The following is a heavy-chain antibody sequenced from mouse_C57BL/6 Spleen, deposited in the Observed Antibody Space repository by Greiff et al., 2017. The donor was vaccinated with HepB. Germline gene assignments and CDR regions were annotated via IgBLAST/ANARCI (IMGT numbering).Heavy chain of an antibody. CDR1: GYSITSGYY. V-gene: IGHV3-6*01. CDR2: ISYDGSN. Sequence: EVKLLESGPGLVKPSQSLSLTCSVTGYSITSGYYWNWIRQFPGNKLEWMGYISYDGSNNYNPSLKNRISITRDTSKNQFFLKLNSVTTEDTATYYCASRGFDVWGTGTTVTVSS. D-gene: IGHD3-1*01. J-gene: IGHJ1*03. CDR3: ASRGFDV.